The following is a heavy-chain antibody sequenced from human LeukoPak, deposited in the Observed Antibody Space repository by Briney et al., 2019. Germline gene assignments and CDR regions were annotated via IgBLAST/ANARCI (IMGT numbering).Heavy chain of an antibody. CDR1: GYTFSDYY. Sequence: GASVKVSCKASGYTFSDYYLHWVRQAPGQGLEWMGWINPNSGVTKYAQKFQGRVTMTRDTSISTVYMELRRLRSDDTAVFFCARGQQWLEAFEHWGQGTLVTVSA. CDR3: ARGQQWLEAFEH. D-gene: IGHD6-19*01. CDR2: INPNSGVT. V-gene: IGHV1-2*02. J-gene: IGHJ4*02.